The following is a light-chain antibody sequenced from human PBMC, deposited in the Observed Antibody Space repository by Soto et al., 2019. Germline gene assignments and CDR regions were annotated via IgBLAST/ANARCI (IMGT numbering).Light chain of an antibody. J-gene: IGKJ2*01. V-gene: IGKV3-20*01. CDR2: GAS. CDR3: QQYGSSPGLYT. CDR1: QTISSSY. Sequence: VVLTQSPGTLSLSPGERATLSCRASQTISSSYLAWYQQKPGQAPRLLIYGASSRATGIPDRFSGSGSETDFTLTISRLEPEDFAVYYCQQYGSSPGLYTFGQRTNLEIK.